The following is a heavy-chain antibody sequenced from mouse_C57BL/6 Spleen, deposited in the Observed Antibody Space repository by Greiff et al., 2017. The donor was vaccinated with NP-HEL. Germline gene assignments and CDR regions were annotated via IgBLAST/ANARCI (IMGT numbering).Heavy chain of an antibody. CDR3: AREDYYYGSSPFFAY. CDR1: GYSITSGYY. D-gene: IGHD1-1*01. V-gene: IGHV3-6*01. Sequence: EVQRVESGPGLVKPSQSLSLTCSVTGYSITSGYYWNWIRQFPGNKLEWMGYISYDGSNNYNPSLKNRISITRDTSKNQFFLKLNSVTTEDTATYYCAREDYYYGSSPFFAYWGQGTLVTVSA. CDR2: ISYDGSN. J-gene: IGHJ3*01.